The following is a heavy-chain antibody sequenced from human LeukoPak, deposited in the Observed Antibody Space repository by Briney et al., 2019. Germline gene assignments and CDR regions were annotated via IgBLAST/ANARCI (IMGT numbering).Heavy chain of an antibody. D-gene: IGHD1-26*01. CDR3: ARGRYRMDV. Sequence: SETLSLTCTVSGGSVSSGSYYWSWIRQPPGKGLEWIGYIYYSGSTNYNPSLKSRVTISVDTSKNQFSLKLSSVTAADTAVYYCARGRYRMDVWGQGTTVTVSS. J-gene: IGHJ6*02. CDR2: IYYSGST. CDR1: GGSVSSGSYY. V-gene: IGHV4-61*01.